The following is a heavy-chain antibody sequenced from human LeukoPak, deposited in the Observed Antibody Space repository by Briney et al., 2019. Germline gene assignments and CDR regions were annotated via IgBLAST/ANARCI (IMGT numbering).Heavy chain of an antibody. J-gene: IGHJ6*02. D-gene: IGHD2-8*02. CDR3: ARLVPHYYYGLDL. CDR1: GGSISSSSYY. Sequence: PSETLSLTCTVSGGSISSSSYYWGWIRQPPGKGLEWIGSIYYSGSTYYNPSLKSRVTISVDTSKNQFSLRLSSVTAADTAVYYCARLVPHYYYGLDLWGQGTTVTVSS. CDR2: IYYSGST. V-gene: IGHV4-39*07.